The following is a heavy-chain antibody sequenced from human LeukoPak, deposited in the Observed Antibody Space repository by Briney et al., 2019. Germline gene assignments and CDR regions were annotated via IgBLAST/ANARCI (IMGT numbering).Heavy chain of an antibody. CDR3: AKGGGSSSYYYYMDV. CDR2: FSGSGAGT. J-gene: IGHJ6*03. D-gene: IGHD6-13*01. CDR1: GFTFSSYA. V-gene: IGHV3-23*01. Sequence: PGGSLRLSCAASGFTFSSYAMSWARQAPGKGLEWVSVFSGSGAGTYYADSVKGRFTISRDNSKNTLYLQMNSLRAEDTAVYYCAKGGGSSSYYYYMDVWGKGTTVTVSS.